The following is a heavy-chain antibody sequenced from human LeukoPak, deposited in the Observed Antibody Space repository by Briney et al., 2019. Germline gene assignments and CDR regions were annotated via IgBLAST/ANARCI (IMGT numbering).Heavy chain of an antibody. J-gene: IGHJ4*02. V-gene: IGHV3-21*01. Sequence: GGSLRLSCAASGFTFSSYSMNWVRQAPGKGLEWVSSISSSGSYIYYADSVKGRFTISRDNAKNSLYLQMNSLRAEDTAVYYCARGYYYGSGSYYILDYWGQGTLVTVSS. CDR2: ISSSGSYI. CDR1: GFTFSSYS. CDR3: ARGYYYGSGSYYILDY. D-gene: IGHD3-10*01.